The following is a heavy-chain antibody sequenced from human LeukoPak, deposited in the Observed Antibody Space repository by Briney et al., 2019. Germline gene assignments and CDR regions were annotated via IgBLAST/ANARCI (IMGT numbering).Heavy chain of an antibody. CDR2: ISGSGGST. V-gene: IGHV3-23*01. CDR3: AKYFARAVVVPAALDDY. D-gene: IGHD2-2*01. Sequence: QPGGSLRLSCAASGFTFSSYAMSWVRQAPGKGLEWVSAISGSGGSTYYANSVKGRFTISRDNSKNTLYLQMNSLRAEDTAVYYCAKYFARAVVVPAALDDYWGQGTLVTVSS. CDR1: GFTFSSYA. J-gene: IGHJ4*02.